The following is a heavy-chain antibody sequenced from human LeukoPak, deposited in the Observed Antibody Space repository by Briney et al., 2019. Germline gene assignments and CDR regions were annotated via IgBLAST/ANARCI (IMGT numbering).Heavy chain of an antibody. D-gene: IGHD3-3*01. Sequence: ASVKVSCKASGYTFSDYYMHWVRQAPAQGLEWMAWISPDSVEKKYAQKFQGRVTMTRDTSISTAYMELSRLTSDDTAVYYCARKRGVGVDTNAFDIWGQGTMVTVSS. V-gene: IGHV1-2*02. CDR2: ISPDSVEK. J-gene: IGHJ3*02. CDR1: GYTFSDYY. CDR3: ARKRGVGVDTNAFDI.